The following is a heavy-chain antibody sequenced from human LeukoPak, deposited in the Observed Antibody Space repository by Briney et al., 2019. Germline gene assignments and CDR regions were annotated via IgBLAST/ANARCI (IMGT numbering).Heavy chain of an antibody. V-gene: IGHV1-2*02. Sequence: ASVKVSCKSSGYTFTPYYIHWVRQAPGQGLEWMGWINPNTGDTKYAQNFQGRVTMTRDTSIITAYMELSGLRSDDTAVYYCARSQVLDYWGQGALVTVS. CDR3: ARSQVLDY. CDR2: INPNTGDT. CDR1: GYTFTPYY. J-gene: IGHJ4*02.